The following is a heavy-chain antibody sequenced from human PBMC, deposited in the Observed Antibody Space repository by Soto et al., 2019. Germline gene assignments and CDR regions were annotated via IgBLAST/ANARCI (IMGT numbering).Heavy chain of an antibody. CDR2: IYYSGST. J-gene: IGHJ3*02. D-gene: IGHD3-16*01. V-gene: IGHV4-30-4*01. CDR3: ARIYDYVWGPTVEADDAFDI. CDR1: GGSISSGDYY. Sequence: ASETLSLTCTVSGGSISSGDYYWSWIRQPPGKGLEWIGYIYYSGSTYYNPSLKSRVTISVDTSKNQFSLKLSSVTAADTAVYYCARIYDYVWGPTVEADDAFDIWGQGTMVTVSS.